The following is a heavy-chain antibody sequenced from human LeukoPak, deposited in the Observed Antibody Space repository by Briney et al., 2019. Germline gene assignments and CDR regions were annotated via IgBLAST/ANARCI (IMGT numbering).Heavy chain of an antibody. V-gene: IGHV3-7*01. CDR1: GFTFSSYW. CDR2: IKQDGSEK. Sequence: GGSLRLSCAASGFTFSSYWMSWVRQAPGKGLEWVANIKQDGSEKYYVDSVKGRFTISRDNAKNSLYLQMDSLRAEDTAVYYCARDPGYCSGGSCYFDYWGQGTLVTVSS. J-gene: IGHJ4*02. CDR3: ARDPGYCSGGSCYFDY. D-gene: IGHD2-15*01.